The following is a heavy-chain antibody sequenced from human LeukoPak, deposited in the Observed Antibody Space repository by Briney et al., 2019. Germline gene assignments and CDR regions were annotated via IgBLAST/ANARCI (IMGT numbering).Heavy chain of an antibody. CDR2: ISYDGSST. J-gene: IGHJ4*02. CDR1: GFTFSTYW. V-gene: IGHV3-74*01. CDR3: AREAAVAGIYFDS. Sequence: GGSLRLSCVASGFTFSTYWMHWVRQAPEKGLVWVSRISYDGSSTNYADSVKGRFSISRDNAKNTVYLQMNSLRAEDTAVYYCAREAAVAGIYFDSWGQGTLVTVSS. D-gene: IGHD6-19*01.